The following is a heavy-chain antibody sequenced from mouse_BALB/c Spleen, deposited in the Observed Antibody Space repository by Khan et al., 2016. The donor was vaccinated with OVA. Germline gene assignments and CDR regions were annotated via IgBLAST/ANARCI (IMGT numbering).Heavy chain of an antibody. J-gene: IGHJ2*01. CDR3: ATSYFYGYYFDY. V-gene: IGHV5-17*02. Sequence: EVQLVESGGGLVQSGGSRKLSCAASGFTFTSYGMHWIRQAPEKGLEWVAYISSDSNTIYYADTVKGRFTISRDNPKHTLFLQMTSLRSGDTAIYFCATSYFYGYYFDYWGQGTTLTVSS. CDR2: ISSDSNTI. CDR1: GFTFTSYG. D-gene: IGHD1-1*01.